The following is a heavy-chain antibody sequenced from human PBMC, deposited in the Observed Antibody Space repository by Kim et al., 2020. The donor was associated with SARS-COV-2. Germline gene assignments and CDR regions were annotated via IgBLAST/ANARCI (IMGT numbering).Heavy chain of an antibody. CDR2: IWYDGSNK. V-gene: IGHV3-33*01. CDR1: GFTFSSYG. D-gene: IGHD6-13*01. Sequence: RGSLRLSCAASGFTFSSYGMHWVRQAPGKGLEWVAVIWYDGSNKYYADSVKGRFTISRDNSKNTLYLQMNSLRAEDTAVYYCAREGIAAAGTGGGMDVWGQGTTVTVSS. J-gene: IGHJ6*02. CDR3: AREGIAAAGTGGGMDV.